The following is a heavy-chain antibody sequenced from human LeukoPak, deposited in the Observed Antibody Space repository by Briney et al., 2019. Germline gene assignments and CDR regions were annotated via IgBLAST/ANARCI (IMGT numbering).Heavy chain of an antibody. CDR3: AGRRANTCNFCFVY. Sequence: LAGRSLRLSCAVSGFTVTSNFMSWVRQAPGKGLEWVSVIYDRGDTYYADSVKGRFTVSRDTSKNTLYLQLNNLGAEDTAVYYCAGRRANTCNFCFVYWGQGTLVTVSS. CDR2: IYDRGDT. V-gene: IGHV3-66*02. CDR1: GFTVTSNF. D-gene: IGHD1-1*01. J-gene: IGHJ4*02.